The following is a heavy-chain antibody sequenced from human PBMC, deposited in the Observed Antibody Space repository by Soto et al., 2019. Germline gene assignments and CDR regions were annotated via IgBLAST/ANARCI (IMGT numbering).Heavy chain of an antibody. CDR3: ARDPLGAFDI. CDR1: GGTFSSYA. J-gene: IGHJ3*02. CDR2: IIPIFGTA. D-gene: IGHD7-27*01. V-gene: IGHV1-69*13. Sequence: SVKVSCKSSGGTFSSYAITWVRQAPGQGLEWMGGIIPIFGTANYAQKFQGRVTITADESTSTAYMELSSLRSEDTAVYYCARDPLGAFDIWGQGTMVTVSS.